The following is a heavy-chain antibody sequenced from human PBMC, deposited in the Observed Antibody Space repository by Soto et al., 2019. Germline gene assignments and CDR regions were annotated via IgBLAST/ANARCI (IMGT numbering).Heavy chain of an antibody. V-gene: IGHV3-30-3*01. J-gene: IGHJ6*02. Sequence: QVQLVESGGGVVQPGRSLRLSCAASGFTFSSYAMHWVRQAPGKGLEWVAVISYDGSNKYYADSVKGRFTISRDNSKNSLYLQMKSLRADDRAVYYCARDPTTVPTWDYYYGMEVWGQGTTVTVSS. D-gene: IGHD4-17*01. CDR2: ISYDGSNK. CDR3: ARDPTTVPTWDYYYGMEV. CDR1: GFTFSSYA.